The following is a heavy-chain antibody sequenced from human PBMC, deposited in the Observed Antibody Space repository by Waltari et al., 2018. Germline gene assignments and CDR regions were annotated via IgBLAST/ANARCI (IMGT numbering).Heavy chain of an antibody. D-gene: IGHD2-2*01. CDR1: GYTFPSYD. J-gene: IGHJ4*02. CDR3: ARLPSPVDY. V-gene: IGHV1-8*01. Sequence: QVQLVQSGSEVKKPGASVKVSCKASGYTFPSYDIHWVRHATGQGLEWMGWMNPNSGNTGYAQKFQGRVTMTRNTSISTAYMELSSLRSEDTAVYYCARLPSPVDYWGQGTLVTVSS. CDR2: MNPNSGNT.